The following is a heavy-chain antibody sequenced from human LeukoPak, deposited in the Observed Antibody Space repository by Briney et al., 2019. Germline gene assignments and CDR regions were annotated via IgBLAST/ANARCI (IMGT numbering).Heavy chain of an antibody. CDR1: GFTFNDYY. Sequence: GGSLRLSCAASGFTFNDYYMNWIRQAPGKGLEWVSYISSGSSAIYYADSVKGRFTISRDNAKNSLYLQMDSLRAEDTAVYYCAKGSEERGLPVYDILTGRDAFDIWGQGTMVTVSS. J-gene: IGHJ3*02. CDR2: ISSGSSAI. D-gene: IGHD3-9*01. V-gene: IGHV3-11*04. CDR3: AKGSEERGLPVYDILTGRDAFDI.